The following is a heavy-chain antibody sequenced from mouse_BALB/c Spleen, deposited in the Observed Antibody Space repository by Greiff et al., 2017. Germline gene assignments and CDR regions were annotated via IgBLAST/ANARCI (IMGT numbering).Heavy chain of an antibody. CDR1: GYSITSDYA. CDR2: ISYSGST. CDR3: ARSTARVPFAY. J-gene: IGHJ3*01. D-gene: IGHD3-2*01. V-gene: IGHV3-2*02. Sequence: EVQLQQSGPGLVKPSQSLSLTCTVTGYSITSDYAWNWIRQFPGNKLEWMGYISYSGSTSYNPSLKSRISITRDTSKNQFFLQLNSVTTEDTATYYCARSTARVPFAYWGQGTLVTVSA.